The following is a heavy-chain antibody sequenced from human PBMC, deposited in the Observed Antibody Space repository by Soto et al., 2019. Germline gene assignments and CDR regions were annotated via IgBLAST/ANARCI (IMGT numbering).Heavy chain of an antibody. CDR2: ISYDGNNK. CDR3: AREVASYDRSGFFDY. CDR1: GFIFSNSA. Sequence: LRLSCAGSGFIFSNSAFHWVRQAPGKGLEWVALISYDGNNKYYADSVKGRFTISRDNSKNTLYLQMHSLRADDTAVYYCAREVASYDRSGFFDYWGQGALVTVSS. J-gene: IGHJ4*02. D-gene: IGHD3-22*01. V-gene: IGHV3-30-3*01.